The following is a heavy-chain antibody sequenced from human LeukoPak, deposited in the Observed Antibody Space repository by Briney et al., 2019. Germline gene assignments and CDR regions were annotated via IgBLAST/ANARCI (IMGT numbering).Heavy chain of an antibody. J-gene: IGHJ3*02. D-gene: IGHD6-13*01. Sequence: PSETLSLTCTVSGGSISSGGYYWSWIRQHPGKGLEWIGYIYYSGSTYYNPSLKSRVTISVDTSKNQFSLKLSSVTAADTAVYYCARGAAAGLGWGDAFDIWDQGTMVTVSS. CDR1: GGSISSGGYY. V-gene: IGHV4-31*03. CDR3: ARGAAAGLGWGDAFDI. CDR2: IYYSGST.